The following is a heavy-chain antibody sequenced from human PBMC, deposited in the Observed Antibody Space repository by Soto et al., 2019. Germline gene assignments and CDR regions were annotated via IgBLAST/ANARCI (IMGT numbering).Heavy chain of an antibody. CDR1: GFTLGSYW. D-gene: IGHD2-2*01. V-gene: IGHV3-7*01. J-gene: IGHJ3*02. CDR3: ASDLTVTSGCTSTSCSYDALDI. Sequence: EVQLVESGGGLVQPGGSLRLSCAASGFTLGSYWMSWVRQAPGMGPEWVANIQEDGSVKYYVDSVEGRFTISRDNAKNSLFLQMNSLRAEDTAVYYCASDLTVTSGCTSTSCSYDALDIWGQGTMVTVSS. CDR2: IQEDGSVK.